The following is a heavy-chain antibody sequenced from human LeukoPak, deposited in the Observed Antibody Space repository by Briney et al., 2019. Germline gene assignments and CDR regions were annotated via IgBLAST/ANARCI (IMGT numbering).Heavy chain of an antibody. V-gene: IGHV4-39*07. Sequence: WIGSIYYSGSTYYNPSLKSRVTISVDTSKNQFSLKVSSVTAADTAVYYCAIGPVEMATTWGQGTLVTVSS. CDR3: AIGPVEMATT. J-gene: IGHJ5*02. D-gene: IGHD5-24*01. CDR2: IYYSGST.